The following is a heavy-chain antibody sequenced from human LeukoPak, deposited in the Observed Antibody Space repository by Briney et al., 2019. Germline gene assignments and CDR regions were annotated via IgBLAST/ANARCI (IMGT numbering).Heavy chain of an antibody. V-gene: IGHV3-21*01. CDR2: ISGSSRYI. J-gene: IGHJ4*02. CDR1: GFTFSNYT. CDR3: ARWYCSSTSCRAFDY. Sequence: PGGSLRLSCAASGFTFSNYTMNWVRQAPGKGLEWVSSISGSSRYIYYADSMKGRFTISRDNAKNSLYLQLSSLRAEDTAVYYCARWYCSSTSCRAFDYWGQGTLVTVSS. D-gene: IGHD2-2*01.